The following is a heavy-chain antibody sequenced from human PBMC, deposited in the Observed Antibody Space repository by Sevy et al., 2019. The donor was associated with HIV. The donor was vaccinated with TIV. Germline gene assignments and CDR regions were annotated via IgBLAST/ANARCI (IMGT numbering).Heavy chain of an antibody. J-gene: IGHJ5*02. CDR1: GYTFTSYG. Sequence: ASVKVSCKASGYTFTSYGISWVRQAPGQGLEWMGWISAYNGNTNYAQKLQGRVTMTTDTCTSTAYMELRSLRSDDTAVYYCARDKDYGDYYNWFDPWGQGTLVTVSS. D-gene: IGHD4-17*01. CDR3: ARDKDYGDYYNWFDP. V-gene: IGHV1-18*01. CDR2: ISAYNGNT.